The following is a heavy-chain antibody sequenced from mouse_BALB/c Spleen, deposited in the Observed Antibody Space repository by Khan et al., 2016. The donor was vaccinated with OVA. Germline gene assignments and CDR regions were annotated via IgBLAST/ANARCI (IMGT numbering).Heavy chain of an antibody. D-gene: IGHD3-3*01. CDR1: GYSITSAYY. Sequence: EVQLQESGPGLVKPSQSLSLTCSVTGYSITSAYYWNWIRQFPGNKLEWMGYISSGGSFNYNPSLKNRISITRDTSKNQFFLKLHSVTPEDTATXYCARAGRWFDYWGQGTLVTVSA. CDR2: ISSGGSF. J-gene: IGHJ3*01. V-gene: IGHV3-6*02. CDR3: ARAGRWFDY.